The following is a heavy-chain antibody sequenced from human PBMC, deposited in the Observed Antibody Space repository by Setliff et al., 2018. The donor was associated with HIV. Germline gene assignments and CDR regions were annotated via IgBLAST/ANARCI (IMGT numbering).Heavy chain of an antibody. CDR2: INPNSGGT. D-gene: IGHD3-10*01. V-gene: IGHV1-2*02. CDR1: GYTFSGYY. CDR3: ARKKKDYYGSGSYSGYYYYYHMDV. J-gene: IGHJ6*03. Sequence: RASVKVSCKASGYTFSGYYIHWVRQAPGQGLEWMGWINPNSGGTNYAQKFQGRVNMTRDTSITTAYLELSSLRSDDTAVFFCARKKKDYYGSGSYSGYYYYYHMDVWGQGTTVTRLL.